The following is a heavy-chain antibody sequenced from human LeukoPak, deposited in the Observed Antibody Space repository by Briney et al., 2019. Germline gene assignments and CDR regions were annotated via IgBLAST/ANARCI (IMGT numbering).Heavy chain of an antibody. Sequence: ASVKVSCKASGDTFSSYAISWVRQAPGQGLEWMGWINPNSGGTNYAQKFQGRVTMTRDTSISTAYMELSRLRSDDTAVYYCARSALATRGVFDYWGQGTLVTVSS. J-gene: IGHJ4*02. CDR2: INPNSGGT. CDR3: ARSALATRGVFDY. CDR1: GDTFSSYA. V-gene: IGHV1-2*02. D-gene: IGHD5-24*01.